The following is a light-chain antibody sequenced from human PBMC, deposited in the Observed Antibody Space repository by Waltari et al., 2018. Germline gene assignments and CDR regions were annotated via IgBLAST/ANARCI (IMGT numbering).Light chain of an antibody. V-gene: IGLV2-23*02. Sequence: QSALTQPASVSGSPGQSITISCTGTNHDFGNHYLVPWYQQHPGKAPKLIIYDVNKRPSGVPNRFSGSKSGNTASLTMSGLQAEDEADYYCCSFAHRSTYVFGTGTKVTVL. CDR2: DVN. J-gene: IGLJ1*01. CDR3: CSFAHRSTYV. CDR1: NHDFGNHYL.